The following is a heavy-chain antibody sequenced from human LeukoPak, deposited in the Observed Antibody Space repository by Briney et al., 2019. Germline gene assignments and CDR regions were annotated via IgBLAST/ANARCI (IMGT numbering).Heavy chain of an antibody. CDR3: ASLYSSGWSYSQPFDY. V-gene: IGHV4-39*01. Sequence: SETLSLTRTVSGGSISSSSYYWGWIRQPPGKGLEWIGSIYYSGSTYYNSSLKSRVTISVDTSKNQFSLKLSSVTAADTAVYYCASLYSSGWSYSQPFDYWGQGTLVTVSS. CDR1: GGSISSSSYY. CDR2: IYYSGST. D-gene: IGHD6-19*01. J-gene: IGHJ4*02.